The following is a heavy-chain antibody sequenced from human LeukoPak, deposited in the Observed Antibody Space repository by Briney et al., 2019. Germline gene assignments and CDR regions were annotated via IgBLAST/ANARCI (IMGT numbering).Heavy chain of an antibody. V-gene: IGHV4-4*07. CDR3: ARQRTSMVVTARNWFDP. J-gene: IGHJ5*02. Sequence: ETLSLTCTVSGGSISSYYWSWIRQPAGKGLEWIGRIYTSGSTNYNPSLKSRVTMSVDTSKNQFSLKLSSVTAADTAVYYCARQRTSMVVTARNWFDPWGQGTLVTVSS. D-gene: IGHD2-21*02. CDR2: IYTSGST. CDR1: GGSISSYY.